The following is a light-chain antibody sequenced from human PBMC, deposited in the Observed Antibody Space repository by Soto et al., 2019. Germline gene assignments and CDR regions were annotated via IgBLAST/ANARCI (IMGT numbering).Light chain of an antibody. V-gene: IGKV1-5*03. CDR2: MAP. J-gene: IGKJ1*01. CDR3: VPCNSYPRT. CDR1: QSISSC. Sequence: DIQMTQSPSTLSASVGDRVTITCRASQSISSCLAWYQQKPGKAPKPLIYMAPTLERGFPSRFSGSETGKEFTLTISRLQHDDFATHYFVPCNSYPRTFGQGTKVEVK.